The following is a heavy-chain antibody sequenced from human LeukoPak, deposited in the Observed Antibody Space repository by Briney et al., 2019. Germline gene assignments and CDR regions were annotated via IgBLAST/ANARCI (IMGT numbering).Heavy chain of an antibody. Sequence: ASVKVSCKASGYTFTSYDINWVRQATGQGLEWMGWMNPNSGNTGYAQKFQGRVTMTRNTSISTAYMELSSLRSEDTAVYYCARASRSGIGGYGSGSPDYWGQGTLVTVSS. CDR1: GYTFTSYD. CDR3: ARASRSGIGGYGSGSPDY. CDR2: MNPNSGNT. J-gene: IGHJ4*02. D-gene: IGHD3-10*01. V-gene: IGHV1-8*01.